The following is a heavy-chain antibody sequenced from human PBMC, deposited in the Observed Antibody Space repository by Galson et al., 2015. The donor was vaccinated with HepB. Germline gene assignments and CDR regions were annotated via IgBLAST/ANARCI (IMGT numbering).Heavy chain of an antibody. CDR2: ISGSGGST. CDR1: GFTFSSYA. J-gene: IGHJ4*02. CDR3: AKAPFHQQRGLYFDY. D-gene: IGHD6-25*01. Sequence: SLRLSCAASGFTFSSYAMSWARQAPGKGLEWVSAISGSGGSTYYADSVKGRFTISRDNSKNTLYLQMNSLRAEDTAVYYCAKAPFHQQRGLYFDYWGQGTLVTVSS. V-gene: IGHV3-23*01.